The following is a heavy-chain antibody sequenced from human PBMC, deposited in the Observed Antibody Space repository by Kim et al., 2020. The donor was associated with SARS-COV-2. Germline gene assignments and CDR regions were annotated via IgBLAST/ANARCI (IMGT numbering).Heavy chain of an antibody. V-gene: IGHV3-30*18. J-gene: IGHJ6*02. CDR1: GFTFSSYG. D-gene: IGHD2-2*01. CDR3: AKGDLIVVVPAAIYGDYGIDV. Sequence: GGSLRLSCAASGFTFSSYGMHWVRQAPGKGLEWVAVISYDGSNKYYADSVKGRFTISRDNSKNTLYLQMNSLRAEDTAVYYCAKGDLIVVVPAAIYGDYGIDVWGQGTTVTVSS. CDR2: ISYDGSNK.